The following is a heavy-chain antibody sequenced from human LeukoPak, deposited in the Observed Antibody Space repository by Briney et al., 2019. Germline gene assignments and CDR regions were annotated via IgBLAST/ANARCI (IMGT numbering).Heavy chain of an antibody. CDR1: GFTFSNYA. J-gene: IGHJ4*02. V-gene: IGHV3-23*01. CDR3: AKSRESYWVPEFDY. D-gene: IGHD2-2*01. Sequence: GGSLRLSCAASGFTFSNYAMSWVRQAPGKGLEWVSAISDTGNTYHADSVKGRSTISRDSSKNTLFLQMNSLRAEDTAVYYCAKSRESYWVPEFDYWGQGTLVTVSS. CDR2: ISDTGNT.